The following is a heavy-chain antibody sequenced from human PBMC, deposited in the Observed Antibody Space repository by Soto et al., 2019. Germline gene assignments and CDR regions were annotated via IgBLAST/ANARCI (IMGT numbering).Heavy chain of an antibody. CDR3: AKVTRYLGGFDF. J-gene: IGHJ4*02. CDR2: IYYSGST. V-gene: IGHV4-30-4*01. CDR1: GDSISSGDYY. Sequence: SETLSLTCTVSGDSISSGDYYWSWIRQPPGKGLEWIGLIYYSGSTHYNPSLKSRLTISVNTSKNQFSLKLSSATAADTAVYYCAKVTRYLGGFDFWGQGTLVTVSS. D-gene: IGHD3-16*01.